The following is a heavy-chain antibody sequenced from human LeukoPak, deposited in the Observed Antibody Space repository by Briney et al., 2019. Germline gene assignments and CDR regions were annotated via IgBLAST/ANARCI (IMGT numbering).Heavy chain of an antibody. J-gene: IGHJ4*02. D-gene: IGHD4-17*01. Sequence: GGSLRLSCAASGFTFSSYWMNWARQAPGKGLEWVASINHDGNVNYYVDSVKGRFTISRDNSKNTLYLQMNSLRAEDTAVYYCAKGTTCRSWGQGTLVTVSS. CDR2: INHDGNVN. V-gene: IGHV3-7*03. CDR1: GFTFSSYW. CDR3: AKGTTCRS.